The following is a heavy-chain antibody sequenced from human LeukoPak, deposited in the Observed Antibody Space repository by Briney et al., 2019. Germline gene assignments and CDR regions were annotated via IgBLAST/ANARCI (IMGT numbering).Heavy chain of an antibody. D-gene: IGHD3-3*01. Sequence: ASVKVSCKASGHTFTSYYMHWVRQAPGQGLEWMGIINPSGGSTSYAQKFQGRVTMTRDTSTSTVYMELSSLRSEDTAVYYCARDPLDTWANYDFWSGYYKGDGIDYWGQGTLVTVSS. CDR1: GHTFTSYY. J-gene: IGHJ4*02. CDR2: INPSGGST. CDR3: ARDPLDTWANYDFWSGYYKGDGIDY. V-gene: IGHV1-46*01.